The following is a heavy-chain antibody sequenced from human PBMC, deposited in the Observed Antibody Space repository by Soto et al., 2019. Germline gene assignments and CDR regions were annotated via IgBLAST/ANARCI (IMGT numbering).Heavy chain of an antibody. V-gene: IGHV3-30*18. D-gene: IGHD3-3*01. CDR1: GFTFSSYG. CDR3: AKDSGITIFGVVVGCYGMDV. Sequence: GGSLRLSCAAPGFTFSSYGMHWVRQAPGKGLEWVAVISYDGSNKYYADSVKGRFTISRDNSKNTLYLQMNSLRAEDTAVYYCAKDSGITIFGVVVGCYGMDVWGQGTTVTVSS. CDR2: ISYDGSNK. J-gene: IGHJ6*02.